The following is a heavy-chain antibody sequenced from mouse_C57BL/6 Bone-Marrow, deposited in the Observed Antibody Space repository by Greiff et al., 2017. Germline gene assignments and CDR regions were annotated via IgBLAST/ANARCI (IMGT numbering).Heavy chain of an antibody. CDR1: GFNIKDDY. V-gene: IGHV14-4*01. CDR2: IDPENGDT. J-gene: IGHJ2*01. D-gene: IGHD2-5*01. Sequence: EVQLQQSGAELVRPGASVKLSCTASGFNIKDDYMHWVKQRPEQGLEWIGWIDPENGDTEYASKFQGKATITADTSSNTAYLQLSSLTSEDTAVYYGTTGYSNLDYWGQGTTLTVSS. CDR3: TTGYSNLDY.